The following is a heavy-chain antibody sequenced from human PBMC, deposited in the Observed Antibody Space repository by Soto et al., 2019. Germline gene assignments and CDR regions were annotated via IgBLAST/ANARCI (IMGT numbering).Heavy chain of an antibody. CDR1: GGSISSYY. Sequence: SETLSITCTVSGGSISSYYWSWIRQPPGKGLEWIGYIYYSGSTNYNPSLKSRVTISVDTSKNQFSLKLSSVTAADTAVYYCARTERPLDPFDPWGQGTLVTVS. V-gene: IGHV4-59*01. CDR2: IYYSGST. CDR3: ARTERPLDPFDP. D-gene: IGHD3-3*01. J-gene: IGHJ5*02.